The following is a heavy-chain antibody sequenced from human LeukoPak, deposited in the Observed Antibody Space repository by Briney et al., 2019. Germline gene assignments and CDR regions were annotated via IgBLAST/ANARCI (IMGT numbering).Heavy chain of an antibody. D-gene: IGHD3-10*01. CDR1: GFTFSNYG. V-gene: IGHV3-21*06. Sequence: GGSLRLSCAASGFTFSNYGMNWVRQAPGKGLEWVSFTDTSGRYVYYGDSVRGRFTISRDNAKNLLFLQMNGLRAEDTALYYCARGRSITLLRGVAMSDGFDIWGQGAMVAVSS. J-gene: IGHJ3*02. CDR3: ARGRSITLLRGVAMSDGFDI. CDR2: TDTSGRYV.